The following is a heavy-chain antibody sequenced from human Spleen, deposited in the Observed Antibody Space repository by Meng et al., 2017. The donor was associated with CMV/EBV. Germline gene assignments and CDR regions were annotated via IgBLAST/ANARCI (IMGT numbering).Heavy chain of an antibody. D-gene: IGHD3-22*01. V-gene: IGHV1-2*02. CDR1: GYTFTGYY. CDR3: ARALQLTSPNYYDTSGYYFDLDYFDY. J-gene: IGHJ4*02. CDR2: INPNSGGT. Sequence: ASVKVSCKASGYTFTGYYIHWVRQAPGQGLEWMGWINPNSGGTTYSYKFQGRVTVTRDTSINTAYLDLSSLRSDDTAVYYCARALQLTSPNYYDTSGYYFDLDYFDYWGQGTLVTVSS.